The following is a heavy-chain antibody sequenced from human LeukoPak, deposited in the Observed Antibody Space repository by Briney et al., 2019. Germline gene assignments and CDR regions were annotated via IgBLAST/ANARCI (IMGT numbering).Heavy chain of an antibody. Sequence: ASVKVSCKSAVYTFGNYGIKWVRQAPRQGLEWVGWISGFNGNTNYAQNFHDRVTMTTDTSTTTAYMELRNLRSDDTAVYYCARVEYCNVGNCYFRPGAYWGQGKLVTVSS. CDR2: ISGFNGNT. CDR3: ARVEYCNVGNCYFRPGAY. J-gene: IGHJ4*02. CDR1: VYTFGNYG. V-gene: IGHV1-18*01. D-gene: IGHD2-15*01.